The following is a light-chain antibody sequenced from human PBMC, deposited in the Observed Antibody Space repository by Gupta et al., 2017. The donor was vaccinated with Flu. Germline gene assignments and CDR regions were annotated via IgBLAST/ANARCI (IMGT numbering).Light chain of an antibody. Sequence: SNSNIGGHFIHWYQQHPGTAPKLLIYRNNQRSSGVPDRFSGSKSGTSASLAISGLRSEDEADYYCRTWDHSLSAYVFGTGTKVTVL. CDR2: RNN. J-gene: IGLJ1*01. V-gene: IGLV1-47*01. CDR1: NSNIGGHF. CDR3: RTWDHSLSAYV.